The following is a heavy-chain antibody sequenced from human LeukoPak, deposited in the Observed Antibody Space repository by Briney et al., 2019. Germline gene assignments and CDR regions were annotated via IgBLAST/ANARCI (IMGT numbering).Heavy chain of an antibody. CDR3: ARDSAYCSGGRCPKWFDP. V-gene: IGHV4-31*03. CDR2: IHSSGST. Sequence: NPSETLSLTCTVSGDSINNPNYYWIWIRQHPGKALEWVGYIHSSGSTFYSPALKSRLTVSLDTSKNQFSLKLKSVTAADTAVYFCARDSAYCSGGRCPKWFDPLGQGALVTVSS. CDR1: GDSINNPNYY. J-gene: IGHJ5*02. D-gene: IGHD2-15*01.